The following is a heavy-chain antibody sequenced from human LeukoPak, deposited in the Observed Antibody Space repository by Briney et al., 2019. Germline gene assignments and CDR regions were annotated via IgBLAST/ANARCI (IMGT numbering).Heavy chain of an antibody. Sequence: SSETLSLTCTVSGGSISSSSYYWGWIRQPPGKGLEWIGSIYYSGSTYYNPSLKSRVTISVDTPKNQFSLKLSSVTAADTAVYYCARQVLEWALIVVVPAALLDYWGQGTLVTVSS. CDR3: ARQVLEWALIVVVPAALLDY. CDR1: GGSISSSSYY. J-gene: IGHJ4*02. V-gene: IGHV4-39*01. CDR2: IYYSGST. D-gene: IGHD2-2*01.